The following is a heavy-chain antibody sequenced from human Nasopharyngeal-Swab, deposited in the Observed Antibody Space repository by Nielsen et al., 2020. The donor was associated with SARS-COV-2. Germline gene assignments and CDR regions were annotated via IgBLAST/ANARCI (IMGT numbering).Heavy chain of an antibody. CDR1: GYSVTSYW. CDR3: ARQGYGDYVLSWFDP. D-gene: IGHD4-17*01. J-gene: IGHJ5*02. V-gene: IGHV5-51*01. Sequence: KVSCKGSGYSVTSYWIGWVRQMPGKGLEWMGIIYPGDSDTRYSPYFQGQVTISADKSISTAYLQWSSLKASDTAMYYCARQGYGDYVLSWFDPWGQGTLVTVSS. CDR2: IYPGDSDT.